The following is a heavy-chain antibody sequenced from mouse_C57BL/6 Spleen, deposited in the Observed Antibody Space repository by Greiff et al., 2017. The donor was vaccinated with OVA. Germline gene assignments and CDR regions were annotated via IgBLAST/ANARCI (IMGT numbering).Heavy chain of an antibody. Sequence: QVQLQQSDAELVKPGASVKISCKASGYTFTDYTIHWMKQRPEQGLEWIGNIYPRDGSTKYNEKFKGKATLTADKSSSTAYMQLNSLTSEDSAVYFCARSLLYEGNYVDYWGQGTTLTVSS. CDR2: IYPRDGST. CDR1: GYTFTDYT. J-gene: IGHJ2*01. CDR3: ARSLLYEGNYVDY. D-gene: IGHD2-1*01. V-gene: IGHV1-78*01.